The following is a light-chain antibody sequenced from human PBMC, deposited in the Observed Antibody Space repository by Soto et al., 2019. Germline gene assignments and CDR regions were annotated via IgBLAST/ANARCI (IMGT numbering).Light chain of an antibody. V-gene: IGKV3-20*01. J-gene: IGKJ5*01. CDR2: GAF. Sequence: ESVLTQSRCTLSLSPGERSTLPCRASQSVSSSYLAWHQQKPGQAPRILIYGAFNRATGIPDRFSGSGSGTDFTLTISRLEPEDFAVYYCQQYGTLITFGQGTRLEIK. CDR1: QSVSSSY. CDR3: QQYGTLIT.